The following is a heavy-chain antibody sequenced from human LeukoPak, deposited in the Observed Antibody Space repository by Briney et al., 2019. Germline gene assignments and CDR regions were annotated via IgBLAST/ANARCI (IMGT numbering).Heavy chain of an antibody. J-gene: IGHJ4*02. D-gene: IGHD2-2*01. Sequence: SQTLSLTCAVSGGSISSGGYSWSWIRQPPGKGLVWIGYIYHSGSTYYNPSLKSRVTISVDRSKNQFSLKLSSVTAADTAVYYCARVRYCSSTSCYAERGYFDYWGQGTLVTVSS. CDR1: GGSISSGGYS. CDR2: IYHSGST. V-gene: IGHV4-30-2*01. CDR3: ARVRYCSSTSCYAERGYFDY.